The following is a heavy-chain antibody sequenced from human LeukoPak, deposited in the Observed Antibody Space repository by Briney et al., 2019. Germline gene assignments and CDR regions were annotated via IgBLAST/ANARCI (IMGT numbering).Heavy chain of an antibody. CDR3: ARGGLYYDFWSGYYWFDY. D-gene: IGHD3-3*01. J-gene: IGHJ4*02. CDR2: ISAYNGNT. V-gene: IGHV1-18*01. Sequence: GASVKVSCKASGGTFSSYAISWVRQAPGQGLEWMGRISAYNGNTNYAQKLQGRVTMTTDTSTSTAYMELRSLRSDDTAVYYCARGGLYYDFWSGYYWFDYWGQGTLVTVSS. CDR1: GGTFSSYA.